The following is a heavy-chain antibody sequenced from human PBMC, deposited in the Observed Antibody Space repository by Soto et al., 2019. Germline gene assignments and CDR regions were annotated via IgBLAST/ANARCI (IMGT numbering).Heavy chain of an antibody. V-gene: IGHV4-39*07. Sequence: SETLSLTCIVSGGSISSSSYYWGWIRQPPGKGLEWIGSIYYSGSTYYNPSLKSRVTISVDTSKNQFSLKLSSVTAADTAVYYCARIGKDGYSAFDIWGQGTMVTVSS. CDR2: IYYSGST. CDR3: ARIGKDGYSAFDI. J-gene: IGHJ3*02. CDR1: GGSISSSSYY. D-gene: IGHD2-15*01.